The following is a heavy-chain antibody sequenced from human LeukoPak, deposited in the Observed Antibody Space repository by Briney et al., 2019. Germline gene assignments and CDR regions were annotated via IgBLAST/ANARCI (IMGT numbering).Heavy chain of an antibody. Sequence: PGGSLRLSCAASGFIVSTNYMTWVRQAPGKGLEWVSVIYSGGSTYYADSVKGRFTISRDKSKNTLYLQMNSLRADDTALYYCARAPDGTWYRNWFDPWGQGTLVTVSS. V-gene: IGHV3-53*01. CDR2: IYSGGST. D-gene: IGHD6-13*01. CDR1: GFIVSTNY. J-gene: IGHJ5*02. CDR3: ARAPDGTWYRNWFDP.